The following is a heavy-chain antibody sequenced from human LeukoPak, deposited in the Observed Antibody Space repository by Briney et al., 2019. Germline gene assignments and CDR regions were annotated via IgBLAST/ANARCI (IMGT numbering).Heavy chain of an antibody. J-gene: IGHJ4*02. Sequence: SVKVSCEASGGTFSSYAISWVRQAPGQGLEWMGGIIPIFGTANYAQEFQGRVTITADESTSTAYMELSSLRSEDTAVYYCARDRSIAVAGTYFDYWGQGTLVTVSS. V-gene: IGHV1-69*01. CDR1: GGTFSSYA. CDR3: ARDRSIAVAGTYFDY. CDR2: IIPIFGTA. D-gene: IGHD6-19*01.